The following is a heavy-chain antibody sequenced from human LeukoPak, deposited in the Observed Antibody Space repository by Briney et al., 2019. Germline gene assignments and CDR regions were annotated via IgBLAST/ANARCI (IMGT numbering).Heavy chain of an antibody. CDR2: IYYSGST. Sequence: KPSQTLSLTCTVSGGSISSGGYYWSWIRQHPGKGLEWIGYIYYSGSTYDNPSLKSRVTISVDTSKNQFSLKLSSVTAADTAVYYCARTRSDYGDWYFDLWGRGTLVTVSS. CDR1: GGSISSGGYY. J-gene: IGHJ2*01. D-gene: IGHD4-17*01. CDR3: ARTRSDYGDWYFDL. V-gene: IGHV4-31*03.